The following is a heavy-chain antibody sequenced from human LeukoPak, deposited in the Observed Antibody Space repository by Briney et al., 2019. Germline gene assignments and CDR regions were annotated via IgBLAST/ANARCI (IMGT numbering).Heavy chain of an antibody. J-gene: IGHJ4*02. V-gene: IGHV3-53*01. CDR1: GFTVSNNY. CDR2: IYSVGST. CDR3: VRDFVSSSWMGY. Sequence: GGSLRLSCAASGFTVSNNYMSWVRQAPGKGLEWVSVIYSVGSTYYADSVKGRFTISRDNSKNNLYLQMNSLRAEDTAVYYCVRDFVSSSWMGYWGQGTLVTVSS. D-gene: IGHD6-13*01.